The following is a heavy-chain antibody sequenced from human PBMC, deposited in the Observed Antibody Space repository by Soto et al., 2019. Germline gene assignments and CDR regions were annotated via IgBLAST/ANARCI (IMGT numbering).Heavy chain of an antibody. CDR3: ASGLSGYSGYDGYFDY. D-gene: IGHD5-12*01. Sequence: QVHLQQWGAGLLKPSETLFLTCAVYGGYFSGYYWSWIRQPPGKGLEWIGEINHSGSTNYNPSLKSRDSISGGTSNNQFSRKLSSVTAAATAVYYCASGLSGYSGYDGYFDYWGQGTLVTVSS. CDR2: INHSGST. J-gene: IGHJ4*02. CDR1: GGYFSGYY. V-gene: IGHV4-34*01.